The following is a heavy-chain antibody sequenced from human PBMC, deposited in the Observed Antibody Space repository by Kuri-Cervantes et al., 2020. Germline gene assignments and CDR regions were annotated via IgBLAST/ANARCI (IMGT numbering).Heavy chain of an antibody. J-gene: IGHJ6*03. CDR3: ARGSRNYYYYYMDV. CDR1: GGAFRGYY. V-gene: IGHV4-34*01. CDR2: INHSGST. Sequence: ESLKISCAVDGGAFRGYYWNWIRQSPGGGLEWIGEINHSGSTNYNPSLKSRATISVDTSKNQFSLNLNSVTAADTAVYYCARGSRNYYYYYMDVWGKGTTVTVSS.